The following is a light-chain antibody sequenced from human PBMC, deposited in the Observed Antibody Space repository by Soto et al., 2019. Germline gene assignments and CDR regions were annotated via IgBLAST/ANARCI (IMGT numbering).Light chain of an antibody. J-gene: IGKJ4*01. CDR1: QTIRNY. V-gene: IGKV1-39*01. Sequence: DIQINHSPSTLSGSVGDRDTITCRVSQTIRNYLNWYHQKPGQARRRLIYSASRLKSGVPSRFNRSESGTDCTLTISSLQPEDFATFYCQQCDSGLTCGGGTK. CDR3: QQCDSGLT. CDR2: SAS.